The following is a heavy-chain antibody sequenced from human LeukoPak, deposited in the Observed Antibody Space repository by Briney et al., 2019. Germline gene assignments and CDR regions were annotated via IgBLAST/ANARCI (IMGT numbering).Heavy chain of an antibody. CDR2: INSGGSAI. V-gene: IGHV3-48*03. CDR3: ARGGSYVHY. J-gene: IGHJ4*02. D-gene: IGHD1-26*01. CDR1: GFTFNSYE. Sequence: GGSLRLSCAASGFTFNSYEMNWVRQAPGKGLEWVSYINSGGSAIYYADSVKGRFTISRDNAKNSLYLQMNSLRADDTAVYYCARGGSYVHYWGQGTLVTVSS.